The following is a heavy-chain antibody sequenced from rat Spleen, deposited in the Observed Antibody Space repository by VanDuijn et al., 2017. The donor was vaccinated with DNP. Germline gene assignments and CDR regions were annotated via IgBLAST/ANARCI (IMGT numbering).Heavy chain of an antibody. J-gene: IGHJ2*01. CDR3: AKKGY. CDR2: INTDGGST. V-gene: IGHV5-58*01. Sequence: EVQLVESGGGLVQPGRSLKLSCAASGFTFSSYWMYWIRQAPGKGLEWVASINTDGGSTYYPDSVKGRFTISRDNAENTVYLQMNSLRSEDTATYYCAKKGYWGQGVMVTVSS. CDR1: GFTFSSYW.